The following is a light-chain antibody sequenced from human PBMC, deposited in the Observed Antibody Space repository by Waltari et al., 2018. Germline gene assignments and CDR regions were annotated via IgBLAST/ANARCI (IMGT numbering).Light chain of an antibody. CDR3: QSYDDRSVV. V-gene: IGLV6-57*04. CDR1: SGRIATQY. CDR2: EDN. Sequence: NFMLTQPPPVPEPPGKTVTTPCTRSSGRIATQYVQWYRQRPGSAPTTVIYEDNQRPSGVPDRFSGSIDSSSNSASLTISGLKPEDEADYYCQSYDDRSVVFGGGTKLTVL. J-gene: IGLJ2*01.